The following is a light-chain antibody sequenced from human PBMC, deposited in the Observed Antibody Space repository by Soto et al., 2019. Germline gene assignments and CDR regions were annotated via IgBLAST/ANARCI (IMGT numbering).Light chain of an antibody. Sequence: DIPITPSPFTLSAYVGEIVTITFRASQSISSWLAWYQQKPGKAPKLMIYKASSLESGVPSRFSGSGSGTEFTLTISSLQPDDVATYYCQHYNSYSEALGQGTKVDIK. V-gene: IGKV1-5*03. CDR1: QSISSW. J-gene: IGKJ1*01. CDR3: QHYNSYSEA. CDR2: KAS.